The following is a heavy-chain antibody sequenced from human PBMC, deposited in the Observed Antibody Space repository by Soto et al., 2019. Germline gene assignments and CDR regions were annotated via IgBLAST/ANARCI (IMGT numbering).Heavy chain of an antibody. Sequence: SVKVSCKASGGTFSSYAISWGRQAPGQGLEWMGGIIPIFGTANYAQKFQGRVTITADESTSTAYMGLSSLRSEDTAVYYCARVTSYYYGMDVWGQGTTVTVSS. CDR1: GGTFSSYA. D-gene: IGHD2-2*01. CDR2: IIPIFGTA. CDR3: ARVTSYYYGMDV. J-gene: IGHJ6*02. V-gene: IGHV1-69*13.